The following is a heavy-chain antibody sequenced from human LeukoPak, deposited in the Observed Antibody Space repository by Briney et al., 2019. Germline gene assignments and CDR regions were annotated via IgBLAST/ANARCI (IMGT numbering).Heavy chain of an antibody. Sequence: GGSLRLSCAAAGFTFNTYWMHWVRQAPGKGLVWVSRTNNDGSSTVYADSVKGRFTISRDNAKNTLYLQMNNMRAEDTAVYYCARDLFYDSSCYYASDSWGQGTLVTVSS. D-gene: IGHD3-22*01. CDR2: TNNDGSST. J-gene: IGHJ4*02. V-gene: IGHV3-74*01. CDR3: ARDLFYDSSCYYASDS. CDR1: GFTFNTYW.